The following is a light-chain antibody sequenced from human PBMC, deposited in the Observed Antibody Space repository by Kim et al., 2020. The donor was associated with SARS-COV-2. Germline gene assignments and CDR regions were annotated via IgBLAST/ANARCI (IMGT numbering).Light chain of an antibody. J-gene: IGKJ2*03. CDR2: GAS. V-gene: IGKV3-15*01. CDR3: QQYNNWPNS. CDR1: QSVSSN. Sequence: SVSPGERATLCCRASQSVSSNLAWYQQKPGQAPRLLIYGASTRATGIPARFSGSGSGTEFTLTISSLQSEDFAVYYCQQYNNWPNSFGQGTKLEI.